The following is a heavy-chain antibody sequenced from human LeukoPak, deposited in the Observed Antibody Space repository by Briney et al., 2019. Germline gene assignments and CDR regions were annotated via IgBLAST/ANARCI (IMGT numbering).Heavy chain of an antibody. CDR1: GGSFSGYY. D-gene: IGHD3-3*01. Sequence: SETLSLTCAVYGGSFSGYYWSWIRQPPGKGLEWIGEINHSGSTNYNPSLKSRVTISVDTSKNQFSLKLSSVTAADTAVYYCARGFFGVAFDIWGQGTMVTVSS. CDR2: INHSGST. J-gene: IGHJ3*02. CDR3: ARGFFGVAFDI. V-gene: IGHV4-34*01.